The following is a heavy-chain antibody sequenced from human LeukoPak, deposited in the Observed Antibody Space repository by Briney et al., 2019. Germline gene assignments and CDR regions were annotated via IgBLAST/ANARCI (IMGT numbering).Heavy chain of an antibody. J-gene: IGHJ4*02. CDR1: GFSFNNYW. Sequence: GGSLRLSCAASGFSFNNYWIHWVRQAPGKGLVWVSRINTDGRSTSYADSVKGRFTISRDNAKNTVYLQMNNLRVEDTALYYCASQTYSSSPAVGYWGQGTLVTVSS. CDR2: INTDGRST. D-gene: IGHD6-6*01. V-gene: IGHV3-74*01. CDR3: ASQTYSSSPAVGY.